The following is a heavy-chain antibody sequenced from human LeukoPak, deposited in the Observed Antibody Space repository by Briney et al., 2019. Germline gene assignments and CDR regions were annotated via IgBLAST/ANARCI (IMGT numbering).Heavy chain of an antibody. V-gene: IGHV1-18*01. CDR3: ARSSSYYWTY. D-gene: IGHD3-22*01. CDR1: GYIFTNYG. J-gene: IGHJ4*02. CDR2: ISPYNVNT. Sequence: ASVKVSCKASGYIFTNYGFTWVRQAPGQGLEWMGWISPYNVNTRYAQKFQGRVTLTADTSTNTAYMELRSLTSDDTAMYYCARSSSYYWTYWGQGTLVTVSS.